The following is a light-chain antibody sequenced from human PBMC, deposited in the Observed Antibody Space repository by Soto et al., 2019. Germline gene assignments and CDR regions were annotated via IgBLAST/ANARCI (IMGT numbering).Light chain of an antibody. CDR3: GSYAGRYIYV. CDR2: DVS. Sequence: QSALTQPRSVSGSPGQSVSISCTGTSSDVGGYNYVSWYQQHPGKAPKVIIYDVSKRPSGIPDRFSGSKSGNTASLTISGLQSEDEADYYCGSYAGRYIYVFGTVTKLTVL. J-gene: IGLJ1*01. CDR1: SSDVGGYNY. V-gene: IGLV2-11*01.